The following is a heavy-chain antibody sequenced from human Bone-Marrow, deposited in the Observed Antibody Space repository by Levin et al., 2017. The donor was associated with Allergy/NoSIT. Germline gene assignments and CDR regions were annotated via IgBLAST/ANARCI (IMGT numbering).Heavy chain of an antibody. CDR1: GFILSHYE. V-gene: IGHV3-48*03. D-gene: IGHD1-14*01. Sequence: QTGGSLRLSCAASGFILSHYEMDWVRQAPGKELEWVSWISDSGTQVFYSDSVKGRFTISRDAAKNSLYLQMNSLTVEDTAVYYCASELHLAAYNGFVTWGQGTKVTVSS. CDR2: ISDSGTQV. CDR3: ASELHLAAYNGFVT. J-gene: IGHJ3*01.